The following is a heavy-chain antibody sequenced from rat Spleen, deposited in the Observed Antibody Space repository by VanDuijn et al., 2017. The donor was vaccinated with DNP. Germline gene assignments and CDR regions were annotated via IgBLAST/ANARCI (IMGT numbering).Heavy chain of an antibody. CDR1: GFTFSDYY. J-gene: IGHJ2*01. D-gene: IGHD4-3*01. CDR3: VRWYNSGYYFDY. CDR2: ISYDGAST. Sequence: EVQLVESGGGLVQPGRSLKLSCAAAGFTFSDYYMAWVRQAPTKGLEWVAYISYDGASTYNGDSVKGRFTISRANVKSTLYLQMNSLRSEDMATYYCVRWYNSGYYFDYWGQGVMVTVSS. V-gene: IGHV5-22*01.